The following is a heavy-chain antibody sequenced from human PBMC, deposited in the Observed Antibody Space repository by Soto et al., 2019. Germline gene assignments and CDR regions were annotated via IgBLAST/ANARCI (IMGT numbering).Heavy chain of an antibody. CDR1: GYTFTSYY. J-gene: IGHJ3*02. V-gene: IGHV1-46*01. D-gene: IGHD3-22*01. CDR3: ARGYYYDSSGVDPWAFDI. CDR2: INPSGGST. Sequence: ASVKVSCKASGYTFTSYYMHWVRQAPGQGLEWMGIINPSGGSTSYAQKFRGRVTMTRDTSTSTVYMELSSLRSEDTAVYYCARGYYYDSSGVDPWAFDIWGQGTMVTVSS.